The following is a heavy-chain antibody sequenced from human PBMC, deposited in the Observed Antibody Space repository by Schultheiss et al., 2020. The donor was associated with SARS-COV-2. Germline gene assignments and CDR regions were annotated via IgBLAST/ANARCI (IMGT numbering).Heavy chain of an antibody. CDR1: GGSFSGYY. J-gene: IGHJ4*02. Sequence: SETLSLTCAVYGGSFSGYYWSWIRQPPGKGLEWIGEINHSGSTNYNPSLKSRVTISVDTSKNQFSLKLSSVTAADTAVYYCARDLGGIPPTPFDYWGQGTLVTVSS. V-gene: IGHV4-34*01. CDR2: INHSGST. D-gene: IGHD3-3*01. CDR3: ARDLGGIPPTPFDY.